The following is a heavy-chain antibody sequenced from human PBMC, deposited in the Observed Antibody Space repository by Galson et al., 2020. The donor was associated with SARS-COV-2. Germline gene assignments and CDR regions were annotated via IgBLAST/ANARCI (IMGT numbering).Heavy chain of an antibody. CDR2: IEPSDSYT. D-gene: IGHD6-13*01. Sequence: HGESLKISCQGSGYTFSSYWITWVRQMPGKGLEWMGRIEPSDSYTNYSPSFQGHVTISADKSISTAYLQWSSLKASDTAIYYCARLEYSTSYENDFWGQGTLVTVSS. CDR3: ARLEYSTSYENDF. J-gene: IGHJ4*02. V-gene: IGHV5-10-1*01. CDR1: GYTFSSYW.